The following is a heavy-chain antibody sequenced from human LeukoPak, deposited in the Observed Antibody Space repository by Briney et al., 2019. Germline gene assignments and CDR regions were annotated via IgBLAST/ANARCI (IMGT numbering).Heavy chain of an antibody. V-gene: IGHV3-66*01. CDR3: AKDSLRERIVGSTTRGVNDY. Sequence: GGSLRLSCAASEFSVGSNYMTWVRQAPGKGLEWVLLIYSGGSTYYADSVKGRFTISRDNSKNTLYLQMNSLRGEDTAVYYCAKDSLRERIVGSTTRGVNDYWGQGTLVTVSS. J-gene: IGHJ4*02. D-gene: IGHD1-26*01. CDR2: IYSGGST. CDR1: EFSVGSNY.